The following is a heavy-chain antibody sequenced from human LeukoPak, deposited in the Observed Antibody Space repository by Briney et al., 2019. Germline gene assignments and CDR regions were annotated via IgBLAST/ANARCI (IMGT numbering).Heavy chain of an antibody. CDR3: ARHKDGYSYGPPDY. Sequence: SETLSLTCAVYGGSFSGYYWSWIRQPPGKGLEWIGYIYYSGSTNYNPSLKSRVTISVDTSKNQFSLKLSSVTAADTAVYYCARHKDGYSYGPPDYWGQGTLVTVSS. CDR1: GGSFSGYY. CDR2: IYYSGST. D-gene: IGHD5-18*01. J-gene: IGHJ4*02. V-gene: IGHV4-59*08.